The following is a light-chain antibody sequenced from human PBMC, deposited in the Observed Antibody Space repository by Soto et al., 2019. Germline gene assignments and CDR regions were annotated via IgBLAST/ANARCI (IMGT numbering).Light chain of an antibody. Sequence: EIVLTQSPGTLSLSPGERATLSCRASRSVFSSNSAWYQQRPGQAPRLLIYAAYSRATSIPDRFSGSDSGKDFTLTISRLEAEDYAVYYCQQYGSSPWTFGQGTKVEIK. J-gene: IGKJ1*01. CDR1: RSVFSSN. CDR3: QQYGSSPWT. V-gene: IGKV3-20*01. CDR2: AAY.